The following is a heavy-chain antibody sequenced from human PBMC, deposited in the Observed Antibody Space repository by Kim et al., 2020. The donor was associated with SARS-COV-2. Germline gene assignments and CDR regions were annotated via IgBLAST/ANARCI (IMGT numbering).Heavy chain of an antibody. CDR2: IYYSGST. D-gene: IGHD2-15*01. CDR1: GGSISSSSYY. J-gene: IGHJ5*02. Sequence: SETLSLTCTVSGGSISSSSYYWGWIRQPPGKGLEWIGSIYYSGSTYYNPSLKSRVTISVDTSKNQFSLKLSSVTAADTAVYYCARNAGYCSGGSCYEVWFDPWGQGTLVTVSS. CDR3: ARNAGYCSGGSCYEVWFDP. V-gene: IGHV4-39*07.